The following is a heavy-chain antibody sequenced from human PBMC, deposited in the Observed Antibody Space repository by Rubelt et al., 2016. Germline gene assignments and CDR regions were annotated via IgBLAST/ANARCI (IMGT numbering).Heavy chain of an antibody. CDR2: SSSYI. Sequence: SSSYIYYADSEKGRFTISRDNAKNSLYLQMNSLRAEDTAVYYCARSVEMATIFDYWGQGTLVTVSS. V-gene: IGHV3-21*01. J-gene: IGHJ4*02. D-gene: IGHD5-24*01. CDR3: ARSVEMATIFDY.